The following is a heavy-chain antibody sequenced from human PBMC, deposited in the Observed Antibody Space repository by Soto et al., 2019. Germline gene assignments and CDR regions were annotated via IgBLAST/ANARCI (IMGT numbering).Heavy chain of an antibody. CDR2: IYYSGST. CDR1: GGSISGYY. V-gene: IGHV4-59*08. CDR3: ARHVVEAVAGTGVVYYFDY. D-gene: IGHD6-19*01. Sequence: SETLSLTCTVSGGSISGYYWSWIRQPPGKGLEWIGYIYYSGSTNYNPSLKSRVTISVDTSKNQFSLKLSSVTAADTAVYYCARHVVEAVAGTGVVYYFDYWGQGTLVTVSS. J-gene: IGHJ4*02.